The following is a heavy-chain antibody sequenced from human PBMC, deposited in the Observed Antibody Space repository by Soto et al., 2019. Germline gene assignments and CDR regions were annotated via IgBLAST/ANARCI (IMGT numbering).Heavy chain of an antibody. J-gene: IGHJ4*02. CDR1: GGSVNSVDYY. CDR2: IFYSGRT. Sequence: SETLPHTCAVSGGSVNSVDYYWSWIRKPPGEGLEWIGYIFYSGRTDYNPSLKSRVSISVDTSKNQFSLELTSVTAADTAVYYCARIQRDTAFGHFDYWGRGTLVTVSS. D-gene: IGHD5-18*01. V-gene: IGHV4-30-4*01. CDR3: ARIQRDTAFGHFDY.